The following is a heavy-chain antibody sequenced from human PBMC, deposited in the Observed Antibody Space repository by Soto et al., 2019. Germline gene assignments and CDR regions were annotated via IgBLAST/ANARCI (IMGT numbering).Heavy chain of an antibody. D-gene: IGHD3-22*01. Sequence: SVKVSCKVSGFPFTSSAVQWVRQARGQRLEWIGWIVVGSGNTNYAQKFQERVTITRDMSTSTAYMELSSLRSEDTAVYYCAADVPSAAWYYDSSGYYGRNFDYWGQGTLVTAPQ. CDR2: IVVGSGNT. V-gene: IGHV1-58*01. CDR1: GFPFTSSA. J-gene: IGHJ4*02. CDR3: AADVPSAAWYYDSSGYYGRNFDY.